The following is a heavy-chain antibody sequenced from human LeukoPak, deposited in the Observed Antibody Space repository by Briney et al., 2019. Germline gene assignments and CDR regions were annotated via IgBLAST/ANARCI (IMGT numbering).Heavy chain of an antibody. CDR2: FAPEHGQT. V-gene: IGHV1-24*01. CDR1: GYTFTGYY. CDR3: TTGPGAISDDDY. Sequence: GASVKVSCKASGYTFTGYYMHWVRQAPGQGLEWMGGFAPEHGQTVYAQKFQGRVTMTADTSTDTAYMDLSSLTSEDTAMYYCTTGPGAISDDDYWGQGTLVTVSS. D-gene: IGHD4/OR15-4a*01. J-gene: IGHJ4*02.